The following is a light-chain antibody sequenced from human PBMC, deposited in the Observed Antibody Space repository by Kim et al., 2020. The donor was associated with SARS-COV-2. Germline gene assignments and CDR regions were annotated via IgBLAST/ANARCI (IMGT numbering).Light chain of an antibody. CDR1: TSNIGRNP. CDR2: TDN. Sequence: VPIACSRGTSNIGRNPVNWHQQFPGKPPQLLINTDNQRPSGVPDRFSGTRSGSSAFLAINGLQSEDEADYHCATWDDSLNEEVFGGGTQLTVL. V-gene: IGLV1-44*01. J-gene: IGLJ2*01. CDR3: ATWDDSLNEEV.